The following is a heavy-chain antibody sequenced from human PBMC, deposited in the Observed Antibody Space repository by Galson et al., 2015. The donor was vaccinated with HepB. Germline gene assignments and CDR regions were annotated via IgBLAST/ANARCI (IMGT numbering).Heavy chain of an antibody. CDR2: ISCYNGDT. CDR3: ARDPSNTSGRYIYFDY. Sequence: SVKVSCKASGYTFNHSGVSWVRPAPGQGLEWMGWISCYNGDTHYAQKFQGRVIMTRDTSTSAVYMELRSLRSDDTAVYYCARDPSNTSGRYIYFDYWGQGSQVTVSS. CDR1: GYTFNHSG. V-gene: IGHV1-18*01. J-gene: IGHJ4*02. D-gene: IGHD6-19*01.